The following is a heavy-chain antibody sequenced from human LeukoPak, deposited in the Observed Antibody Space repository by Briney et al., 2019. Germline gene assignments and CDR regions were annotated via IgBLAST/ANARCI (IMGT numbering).Heavy chain of an antibody. V-gene: IGHV3-30*02. Sequence: PGGSLRLSCVASGFTFGSYEMNWVRQAPGKGLEWVAFIRYDGSNKYYADSVKGRFTISRDNSKNTLYLQMNSLRAEDTAVYYCAKDTSYYGGLDYWGQGTLVTVSS. CDR1: GFTFGSYE. CDR3: AKDTSYYGGLDY. J-gene: IGHJ4*02. CDR2: IRYDGSNK. D-gene: IGHD4-23*01.